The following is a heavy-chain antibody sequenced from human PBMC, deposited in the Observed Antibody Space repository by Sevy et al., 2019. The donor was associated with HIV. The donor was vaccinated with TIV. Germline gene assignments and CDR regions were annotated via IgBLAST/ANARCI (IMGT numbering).Heavy chain of an antibody. CDR1: GGSITSLY. D-gene: IGHD1-26*01. CDR3: AGENAWGRGYS. J-gene: IGHJ4*02. Sequence: SEILSLTCTVSGGSITSLYWNWIRQPPGKGLEWIANIYYNGHINLNPSLKSRVTLSLDTSKNQFSLRLSSVTAADTAMYYCAGENAWGRGYSWGQGTLVTVSS. CDR2: IYYNGHI. V-gene: IGHV4-59*08.